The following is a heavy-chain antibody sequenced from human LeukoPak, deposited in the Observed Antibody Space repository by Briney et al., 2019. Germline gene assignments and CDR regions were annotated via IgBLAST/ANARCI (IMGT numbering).Heavy chain of an antibody. CDR1: GFTFSSYG. D-gene: IGHD1-26*01. V-gene: IGHV3-33*01. CDR3: ARELGSYEGGYYGMDV. CDR2: IWYDGSNK. J-gene: IGHJ6*02. Sequence: GRSLRLSCAASGFTFSSYGMHWVRQAPGKGLEWVAVIWYDGSNKYYADSVKGRFTISRDNSKNTLYLQMNSLRAEDTAMYSCARELGSYEGGYYGMDVWGQGTTVTVSS.